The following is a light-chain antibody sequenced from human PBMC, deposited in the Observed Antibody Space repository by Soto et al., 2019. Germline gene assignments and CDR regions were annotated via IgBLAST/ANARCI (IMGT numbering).Light chain of an antibody. CDR1: QSVNIY. CDR2: GSS. CDR3: QQYDDWLRLT. V-gene: IGKV3D-15*01. J-gene: IGKJ4*01. Sequence: EIVMTQSPATLSVSPGERATLSCRASQSVNIYLAWYQQKPGQAPRLLIFGSSYRVTGIPSRFSGSVSGTEFNLTISSLQSEDFAVYCCQQYDDWLRLTFGGGTKGEIK.